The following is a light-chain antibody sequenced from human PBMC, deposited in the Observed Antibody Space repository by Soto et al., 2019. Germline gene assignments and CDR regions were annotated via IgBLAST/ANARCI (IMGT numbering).Light chain of an antibody. CDR2: DVS. Sequence: QSALTQPRSVSGSPGQSVTISCTGTSSDVGGYNLVSWYQQYPGKAPKVMIYDVSKRPSGVPDRVSGSKSGYTASLTISGLQAEDEADYYCCSYAGSATWVFGVGTKLPVL. V-gene: IGLV2-11*01. CDR1: SSDVGGYNL. J-gene: IGLJ3*02. CDR3: CSYAGSATWV.